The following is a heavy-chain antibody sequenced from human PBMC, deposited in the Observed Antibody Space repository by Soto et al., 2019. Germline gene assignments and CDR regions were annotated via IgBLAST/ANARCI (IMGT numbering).Heavy chain of an antibody. CDR3: ARDRLSVVAASTYYYYYMDV. D-gene: IGHD2-15*01. V-gene: IGHV6-1*01. CDR2: TYYRSKWYN. Sequence: SQTLSLTCAISGDSVSSNSAAWNWIRQSPSRGLEWLGRTYYRSKWYNDYAVSVKSRITINPDTSKNQFSLQLNSVTPEDTAVYYCARDRLSVVAASTYYYYYMDVWGKGTTVTVSS. CDR1: GDSVSSNSAA. J-gene: IGHJ6*03.